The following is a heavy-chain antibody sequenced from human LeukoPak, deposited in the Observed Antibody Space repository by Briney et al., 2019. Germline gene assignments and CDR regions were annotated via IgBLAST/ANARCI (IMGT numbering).Heavy chain of an antibody. J-gene: IGHJ4*02. Sequence: SVKVSCKASGGTFSSYAISWVRQAPGQGLEWMGGIIPIFGTANYAQKFQGRATITADESTSTAYMELSSLRSEDTAVYYCARALTTVTTWWLADYWGQGTLVTVSS. D-gene: IGHD4-17*01. CDR2: IIPIFGTA. CDR1: GGTFSSYA. CDR3: ARALTTVTTWWLADY. V-gene: IGHV1-69*01.